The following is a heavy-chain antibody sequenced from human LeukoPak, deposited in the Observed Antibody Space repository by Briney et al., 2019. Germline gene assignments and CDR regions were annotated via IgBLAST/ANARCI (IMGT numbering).Heavy chain of an antibody. CDR2: IRNDGSYR. J-gene: IGHJ6*03. CDR3: ARDPYSGNYGTYYYYYMDV. Sequence: GGSLRLSCAASGFTFSSYGMHWVRQAPGKGLEWVAFIRNDGSYRYYVDSVKGRFTISRDNAKNSLYLQMDSLGPEDTAVYYCARDPYSGNYGTYYYYYMDVWGKGTTVTISS. D-gene: IGHD1-26*01. CDR1: GFTFSSYG. V-gene: IGHV3-30*02.